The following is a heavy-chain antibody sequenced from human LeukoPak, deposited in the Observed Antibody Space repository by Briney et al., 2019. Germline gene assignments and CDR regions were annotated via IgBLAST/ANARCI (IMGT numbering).Heavy chain of an antibody. CDR2: FSWNGAAI. CDR3: AKGWNNSSWYAGYYDF. Sequence: GGSLRLSCAASGFTFHHYAMHWVRQAPGKGLEWVSGFSWNGAAIGYADSVKGRFTISRDNAKNSLYLQMNSLRAEDTALYYCAKGWNNSSWYAGYYDFWGQGTLVTASS. V-gene: IGHV3-9*01. D-gene: IGHD6-13*01. CDR1: GFTFHHYA. J-gene: IGHJ4*02.